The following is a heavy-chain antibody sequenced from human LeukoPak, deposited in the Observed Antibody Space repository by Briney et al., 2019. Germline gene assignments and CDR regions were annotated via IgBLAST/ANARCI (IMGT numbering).Heavy chain of an antibody. CDR2: ISYDGSNK. CDR1: GFTFRSFG. D-gene: IGHD2-15*01. Sequence: PGGSLRLSCSASGFTFRSFGMQWVRQAPGKGLEWVAVISYDGSNKYYADSVKGRFTISRDNSKNTLYLQMNSLRAEDTAVYYCAKDLVFSEVLAALDALDIWGQGTMVTVSS. CDR3: AKDLVFSEVLAALDALDI. V-gene: IGHV3-30*18. J-gene: IGHJ3*02.